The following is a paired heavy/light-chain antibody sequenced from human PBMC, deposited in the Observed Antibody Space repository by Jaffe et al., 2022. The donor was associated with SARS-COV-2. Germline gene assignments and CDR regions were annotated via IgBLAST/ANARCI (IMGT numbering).Heavy chain of an antibody. D-gene: IGHD3-10*01. CDR1: GDSISGGNYH. CDR3: ARASNTPVRRGTMSWFDT. V-gene: IGHV4-31*03. Sequence: QLQESGPGLVKPSQTLSLSCSVSGDSISGGNYHWSWIRQHPERGLEWIGFIHHTGATYLNPSLGSRLTLSVYTSENKFSLKVTSVTAADTAVYYCARASNTPVRRGTMSWFDTWGQGMLVTVSS. CDR2: IHHTGAT. J-gene: IGHJ5*02.
Light chain of an antibody. V-gene: IGKV1-5*03. J-gene: IGKJ2*01. CDR2: KAS. Sequence: DIQMTQSPSTLSASIGDRVTITCRASQSVNTWLAWYQQRPGKAPKVLISKASSLESGVPSRFSGSGSGTEFTLTISSLQPDDFATYYCQQFDSYPYTFGQGTNLEIK. CDR3: QQFDSYPYT. CDR1: QSVNTW.